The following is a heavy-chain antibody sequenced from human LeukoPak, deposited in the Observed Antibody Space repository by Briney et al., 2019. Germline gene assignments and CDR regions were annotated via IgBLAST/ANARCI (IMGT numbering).Heavy chain of an antibody. D-gene: IGHD3-3*01. Sequence: AGRSLRLSCAASGFTFDDYAMHWVRQAPGKGLEWVSGISWNSRSIGYADSVKGRFTISRDNAKNSLYLQMNSLRAEDTALYYCANLGFWSGFAAFDIWGQGTMVTVSS. CDR3: ANLGFWSGFAAFDI. CDR2: ISWNSRSI. V-gene: IGHV3-9*01. J-gene: IGHJ3*02. CDR1: GFTFDDYA.